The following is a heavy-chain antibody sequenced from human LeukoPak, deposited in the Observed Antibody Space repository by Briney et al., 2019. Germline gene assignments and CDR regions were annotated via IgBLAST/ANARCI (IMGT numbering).Heavy chain of an antibody. CDR1: GFTFSSYA. Sequence: GGSLRLSCAASGFTFSSYAMSWVRQAPGKGLEWVSAISGSGGSTYYADSVKGRFTISRDNSKNTLYLQMNSLRAEDTAVYHCAKDHVDTAMGNLDYWGQGTLVTVSS. V-gene: IGHV3-23*01. CDR3: AKDHVDTAMGNLDY. D-gene: IGHD5-18*01. J-gene: IGHJ4*02. CDR2: ISGSGGST.